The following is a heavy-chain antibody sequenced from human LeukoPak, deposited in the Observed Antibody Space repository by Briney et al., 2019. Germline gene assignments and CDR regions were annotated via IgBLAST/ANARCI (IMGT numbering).Heavy chain of an antibody. CDR3: ANKVEXXXSXXXQYFDY. V-gene: IGHV3-23*01. D-gene: IGHD2-2*01. Sequence: GGSLRLSCAASGFTFSSYSMNWVRQAPGKGLEWVSAISGDNTYYADSVKGRFTISRDNSKNTLYLQMNSLRAEDTAVYYCANKVEXXXSXXXQYFDYWGQGTL. CDR1: GFTFSSYS. CDR2: ISGDNT. J-gene: IGHJ4*02.